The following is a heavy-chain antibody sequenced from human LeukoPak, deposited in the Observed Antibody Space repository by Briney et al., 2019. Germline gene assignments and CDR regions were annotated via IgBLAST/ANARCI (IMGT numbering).Heavy chain of an antibody. Sequence: VASVKVSCKASGGTFSSYGISWVRQAPGQGLEWMGWISAYNGNTNYAQKLQGRVTMTTDTSTSTGYMELRSLRSDDTAVYYCARDGDDSSGYLDDAFDIWGQGTMVTVSS. CDR1: GGTFSSYG. CDR2: ISAYNGNT. V-gene: IGHV1-18*01. CDR3: ARDGDDSSGYLDDAFDI. D-gene: IGHD3-22*01. J-gene: IGHJ3*02.